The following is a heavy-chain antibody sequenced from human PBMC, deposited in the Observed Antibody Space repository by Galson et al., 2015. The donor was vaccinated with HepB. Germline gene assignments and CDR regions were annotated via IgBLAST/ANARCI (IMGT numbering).Heavy chain of an antibody. J-gene: IGHJ3*02. CDR3: ARDCDSGGYCSSTSCSPYPCDAFDI. Sequence: SLRLSCAASGFTFSSYSMNWVRQAPGKGLEWVSSISSSSSYIYYADSVKGRFTISRDNAKNSLYLQMNSLRAEDTAVYYCARDCDSGGYCSSTSCSPYPCDAFDIWGQGTMVTVSS. CDR2: ISSSSSYI. V-gene: IGHV3-21*01. CDR1: GFTFSSYS. D-gene: IGHD2-2*03.